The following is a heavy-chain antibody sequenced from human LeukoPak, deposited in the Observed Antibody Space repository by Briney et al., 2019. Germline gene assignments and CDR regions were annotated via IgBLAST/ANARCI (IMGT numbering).Heavy chain of an antibody. Sequence: GGSLRLSCAASGFTFSSYWMSWVRQAPGKGLEWVANIKQDGSEKYYVDSVKGRFTISRDNAKNSLYLQMNSLRAEDTAVYYCARSGGGDWGFYYYYYMDVWGKGTTVTISS. CDR3: ARSGGGDWGFYYYYYMDV. CDR1: GFTFSSYW. CDR2: IKQDGSEK. V-gene: IGHV3-7*01. D-gene: IGHD2-21*02. J-gene: IGHJ6*03.